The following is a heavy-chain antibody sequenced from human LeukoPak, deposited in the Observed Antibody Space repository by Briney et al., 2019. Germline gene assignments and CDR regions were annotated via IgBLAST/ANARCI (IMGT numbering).Heavy chain of an antibody. V-gene: IGHV3-11*04. CDR1: GFTLSDYY. J-gene: IGHJ4*02. CDR2: ISSSGSTI. Sequence: KAGGSLRLSCAASGFTLSDYYMSWIRQAPGKGLEWVSYISSSGSTIYYADSVKGRFTISRGNAKNSLYLQMNSLRAEDTAVYYCARDLGYSYGYGEFDYWGQGTLVTVSS. D-gene: IGHD5-18*01. CDR3: ARDLGYSYGYGEFDY.